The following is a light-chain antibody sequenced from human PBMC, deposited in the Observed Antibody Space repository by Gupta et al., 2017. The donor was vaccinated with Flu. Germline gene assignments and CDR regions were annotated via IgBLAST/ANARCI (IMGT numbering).Light chain of an antibody. V-gene: IGKV3-15*01. CDR2: GAS. Sequence: EIVMTQSPVTLSVSQGERATLSCRASQSVSSNLAWYQQKPGQAPRLLIYGASTRATGIPARFSGSGSGTEFTLTISSLQSEDFAVYYCQQYNNWPLTFGGGTKVEIK. J-gene: IGKJ4*01. CDR3: QQYNNWPLT. CDR1: QSVSSN.